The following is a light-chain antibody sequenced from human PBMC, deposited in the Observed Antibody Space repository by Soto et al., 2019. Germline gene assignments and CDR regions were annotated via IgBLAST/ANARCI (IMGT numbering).Light chain of an antibody. CDR1: QSVSSN. CDR3: QQYNNWPLMYT. Sequence: EIVMTQSPATLSVSPGERATLSCRASQSVSSNLAWYQQKPGQAPRLLIYGSSTRATGIPARLSGSGSGTEFTLTISSLQSEDFAVYYCQQYNNWPLMYTFGQGTKLDIK. V-gene: IGKV3-15*01. J-gene: IGKJ2*01. CDR2: GSS.